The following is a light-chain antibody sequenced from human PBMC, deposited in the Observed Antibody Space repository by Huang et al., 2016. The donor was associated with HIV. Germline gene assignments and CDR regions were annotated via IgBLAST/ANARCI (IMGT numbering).Light chain of an antibody. CDR1: QSIDRY. CDR3: QQSFTTPTYS. J-gene: IGKJ2*03. V-gene: IGKV1-39*01. CDR2: AAS. Sequence: DIPMTQSPSSLSASVGDRVTIACRSSQSIDRYLIWYQQRPGQAPRLLLYAASVLQSGVSSRFSGTGSGTECPLTISSLQPEDFGTYYCQQSFTTPTYSFGPGTKLEMK.